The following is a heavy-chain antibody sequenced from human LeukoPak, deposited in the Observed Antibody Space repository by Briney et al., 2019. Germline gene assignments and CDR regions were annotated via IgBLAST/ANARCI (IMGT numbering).Heavy chain of an antibody. CDR3: AKYNSGWLGPFDY. CDR2: INQDGREE. V-gene: IGHV3-7*03. J-gene: IGHJ4*02. CDR1: GFRFSSYW. Sequence: GGSLRLSCAVSGFRFSSYWMSWVRQAPGKGLEWVANINQDGREEYYVDSVKGRFTISRDNSKNTLYLPMNSLRAEDTAVYYCAKYNSGWLGPFDYWGQGTLVTVSS. D-gene: IGHD6-19*01.